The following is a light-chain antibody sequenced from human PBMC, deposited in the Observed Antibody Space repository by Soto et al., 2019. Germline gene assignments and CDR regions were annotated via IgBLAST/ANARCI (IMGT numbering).Light chain of an antibody. CDR3: QQSYSTPIT. CDR2: DAS. CDR1: QSISSY. Sequence: DIQMTQSPSSLSASVGDRVTITCRASQSISSYLNWYQQKPGKAPKLLIYDASSLQSGVPSRFSGSGSGTDYTLTISSLQPEDFATYYCQQSYSTPITFCQWTRLEIK. J-gene: IGKJ5*01. V-gene: IGKV1-39*01.